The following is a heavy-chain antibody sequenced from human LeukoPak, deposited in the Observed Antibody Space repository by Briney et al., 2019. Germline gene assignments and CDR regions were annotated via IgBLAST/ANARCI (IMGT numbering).Heavy chain of an antibody. Sequence: PGGSPRLSCAASGFTFDDYGMSWVRQAPGKGLEWVSGINWNGGSTGYADSVKGRFTISRDNAKNSLYLQMNSLRAEDTALYNCARDSHTYYYGSGSYVAFDIWGQGTMVTVSS. CDR2: INWNGGST. CDR3: ARDSHTYYYGSGSYVAFDI. D-gene: IGHD3-10*01. J-gene: IGHJ3*02. V-gene: IGHV3-20*01. CDR1: GFTFDDYG.